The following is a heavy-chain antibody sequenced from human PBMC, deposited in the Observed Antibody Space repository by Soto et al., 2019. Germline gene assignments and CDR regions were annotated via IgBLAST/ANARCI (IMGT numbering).Heavy chain of an antibody. CDR1: GFTFSSYS. CDR2: ISSSSSYI. CDR3: ARDFDGSSWYGMGAFDI. V-gene: IGHV3-21*01. J-gene: IGHJ3*02. D-gene: IGHD6-13*01. Sequence: GGSLRLSCAASGFTFSSYSMNWVRQAPGKGLEWVSSISSSSSYIYYADSVKGRFTISRDNAKNSLYLQMNSLRAEDTAVYYCARDFDGSSWYGMGAFDIWGQGTMVTVSS.